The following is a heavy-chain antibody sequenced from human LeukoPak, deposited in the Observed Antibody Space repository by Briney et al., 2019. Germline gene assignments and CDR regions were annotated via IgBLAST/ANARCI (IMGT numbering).Heavy chain of an antibody. CDR2: MNPNSGNT. D-gene: IGHD3-22*01. V-gene: IGHV1-8*03. CDR1: GYTFTSYD. Sequence: ASVKVSCKASGYTFTSYDINWVRQATGQGLEWMGWMNPNSGNTGYAQKFQGRVTITRSTSISTAYMELSSLRSEDTAVYYCAVNYYDSSGPLNWGQGTLVTVS. J-gene: IGHJ4*02. CDR3: AVNYYDSSGPLN.